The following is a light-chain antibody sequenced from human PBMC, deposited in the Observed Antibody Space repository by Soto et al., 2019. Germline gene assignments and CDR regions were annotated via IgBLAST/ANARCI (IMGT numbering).Light chain of an antibody. CDR3: QSYDSSLSGYV. Sequence: QSVLTQPPSVSGAPGQRVTISCTGSSFNIGADYDVHWYQQLPGTAPKLLIYGNSNRPSGVPDRFSGSKSGTSASLAITGLQAEDEADYYCQSYDSSLSGYVFGTGTKLTVL. J-gene: IGLJ1*01. CDR2: GNS. CDR1: SFNIGADYD. V-gene: IGLV1-40*01.